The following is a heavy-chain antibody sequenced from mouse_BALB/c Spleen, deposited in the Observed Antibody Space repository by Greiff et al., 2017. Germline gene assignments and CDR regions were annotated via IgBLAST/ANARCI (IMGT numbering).Heavy chain of an antibody. CDR1: GFTFSSYA. CDR2: ISSGGST. J-gene: IGHJ3*01. Sequence: EVMLVESGGGLVKPGGSLKLSCAASGFTFSSYAMSWVRQTPEKRLEWVASISSGGSTYYPDSVKGRFTISRDNARNILYLQMSSLRSEDTAMYYCARKENYYGSSWAYWGQGTLVTVSA. V-gene: IGHV5-6-5*01. D-gene: IGHD1-1*01. CDR3: ARKENYYGSSWAY.